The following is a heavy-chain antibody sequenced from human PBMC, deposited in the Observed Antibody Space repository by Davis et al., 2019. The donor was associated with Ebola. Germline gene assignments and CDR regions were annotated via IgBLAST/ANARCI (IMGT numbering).Heavy chain of an antibody. CDR2: MSYDGFSK. CDR3: AREGGTSGRCGWFDS. D-gene: IGHD6-19*01. CDR1: EVKRRTYI. J-gene: IGHJ5*01. Sequence: GESLKISCAAREVKRRTYIIHRVRQAPGKGLEWVSAMSYDGFSKYYADSVKGRFTISRDSTKNTVDLQMDSLSLEDTGLYYCAREGGTSGRCGWFDSWGQGTLVTVSS. V-gene: IGHV3-30-3*01.